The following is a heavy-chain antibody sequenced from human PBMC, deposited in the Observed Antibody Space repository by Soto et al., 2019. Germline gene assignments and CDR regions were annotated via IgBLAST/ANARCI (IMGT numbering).Heavy chain of an antibody. V-gene: IGHV4-31*03. CDR2: IYYSGST. D-gene: IGHD3-3*01. CDR1: GGSISSGGYY. J-gene: IGHJ6*02. CDR3: ARDDPFYRDHATLDYGMDV. Sequence: SETLSLTCTVSGGSISSGGYYWSWIRQHPGKGLEWIGYIYYSGSTYYNPSLKSRVTISVDTSKNQFSLKLSSVTAADTAVYYCARDDPFYRDHATLDYGMDVWGQGTTVTVSS.